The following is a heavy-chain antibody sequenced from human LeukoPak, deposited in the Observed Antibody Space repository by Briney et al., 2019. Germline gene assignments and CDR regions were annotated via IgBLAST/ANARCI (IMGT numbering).Heavy chain of an antibody. D-gene: IGHD2-15*01. J-gene: IGHJ3*02. Sequence: ASVKVSCKASGYTFTSYYMHWVRQAPGQGLEWMAIINPSGGSTIYAQTFQGRVTMTRDTSTSTVYIELSSLRSEDTAVYYCARGVVVAATPHAFDIWGQGTMVTVSS. V-gene: IGHV1-46*01. CDR1: GYTFTSYY. CDR3: ARGVVVAATPHAFDI. CDR2: INPSGGST.